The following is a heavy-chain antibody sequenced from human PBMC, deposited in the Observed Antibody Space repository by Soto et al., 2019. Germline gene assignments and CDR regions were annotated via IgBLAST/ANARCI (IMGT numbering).Heavy chain of an antibody. CDR2: ISGSGGST. CDR3: ARRFWSGYSYYYYGMDV. Sequence: GGSLRLSCAASGFTFSSYAMSWVRQAPGKGLEWVSAISGSGGSTYYADSVKGRFTISRDNSKNTLYLQMNSLRAEDTAVYYCARRFWSGYSYYYYGMDVWGQGTTVTVSS. V-gene: IGHV3-23*01. J-gene: IGHJ6*02. CDR1: GFTFSSYA. D-gene: IGHD3-3*01.